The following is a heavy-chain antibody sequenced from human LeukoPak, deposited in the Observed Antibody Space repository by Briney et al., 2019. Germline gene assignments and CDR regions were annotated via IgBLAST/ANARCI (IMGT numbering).Heavy chain of an antibody. CDR2: ISGSGGST. V-gene: IGHV3-23*01. J-gene: IGHJ6*02. CDR3: AKRSDYGSGSYWYYYGMDV. D-gene: IGHD3-10*01. Sequence: GGSLRLSCAASGFTFSRYAMGWVRQAPGKGLEWVSAISGSGGSTYYADSVKGRFTISRDNSKNTLYLQMNSLRAEDTAVYYCAKRSDYGSGSYWYYYGMDVWGQGTTVTVSS. CDR1: GFTFSRYA.